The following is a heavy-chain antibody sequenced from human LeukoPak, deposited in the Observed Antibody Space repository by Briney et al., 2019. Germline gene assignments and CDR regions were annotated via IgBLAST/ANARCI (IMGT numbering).Heavy chain of an antibody. Sequence: HPGGSLTLSCAASGFTFSSYEMNWVRQAPGKGLEWVSYISSSGSTIYYADSVKGRFTISRDNAKNSLYLQMNSLRAEDTAVYYCARGITGMPHFYYWGQGTLVTVSS. CDR3: ARGITGMPHFYY. CDR1: GFTFSSYE. J-gene: IGHJ4*02. D-gene: IGHD1-20*01. CDR2: ISSSGSTI. V-gene: IGHV3-48*03.